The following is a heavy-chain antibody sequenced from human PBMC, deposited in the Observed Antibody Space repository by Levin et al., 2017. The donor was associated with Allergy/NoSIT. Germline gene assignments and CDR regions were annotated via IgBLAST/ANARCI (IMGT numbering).Heavy chain of an antibody. V-gene: IGHV3-9*01. D-gene: IGHD3-3*01. CDR1: GFTFDDYS. CDR2: ISWNSGSI. CDR3: AKGVRYDFWSGYLDY. J-gene: IGHJ4*02. Sequence: GGSLRLSCAASGFTFDDYSMHWVRQAPGKGLEWVSGISWNSGSIGYADSVKGRFTISRDNAKNSLYLQMNSLRAEDTALYYCAKGVRYDFWSGYLDYWGQGTLVTVSS.